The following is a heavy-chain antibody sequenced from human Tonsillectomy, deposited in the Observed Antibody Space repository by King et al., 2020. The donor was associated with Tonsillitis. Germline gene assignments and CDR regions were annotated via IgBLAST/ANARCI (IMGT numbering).Heavy chain of an antibody. CDR2: INPATGSP. Sequence: VQLVESGSELKKPGASVKISCKASGYTYNGYAINWVRQAPGQRPEWMGWINPATGSPTYAQGFTGRFVFSLDTSVSTAYLQINNLKAEDTAIYYCAGDNGMPGAPLYYVVDVWGQGTTVTVSS. CDR3: AGDNGMPGAPLYYVVDV. V-gene: IGHV7-4-1*02. D-gene: IGHD4/OR15-4a*01. J-gene: IGHJ6*02. CDR1: GYTYNGYA.